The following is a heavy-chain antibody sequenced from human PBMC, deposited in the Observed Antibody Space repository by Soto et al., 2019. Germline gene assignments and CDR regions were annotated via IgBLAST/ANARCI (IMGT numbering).Heavy chain of an antibody. CDR3: AKDGQPGSSGWYTVVYYFDY. CDR1: GFTFSSYA. CDR2: MSGSGGST. D-gene: IGHD6-19*01. J-gene: IGHJ4*02. V-gene: IGHV3-23*01. Sequence: EVQLLESGGGLVQPGGSLRLSCAASGFTFSSYAMSWVRQAPGKGLEWVSAMSGSGGSTYYADSVKGRFTISRDNSKNTLYLQMNSLRAEDTAVYYCAKDGQPGSSGWYTVVYYFDYWGQGTLVTVSS.